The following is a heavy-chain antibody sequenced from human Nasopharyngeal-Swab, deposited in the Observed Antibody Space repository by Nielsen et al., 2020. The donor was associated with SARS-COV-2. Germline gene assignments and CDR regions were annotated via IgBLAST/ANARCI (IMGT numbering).Heavy chain of an antibody. J-gene: IGHJ4*02. CDR3: ARKRRGSGTYYYDSSGYLGVVDY. CDR2: IYYSGST. V-gene: IGHV4-39*01. CDR1: GGSISSSSYY. Sequence: SETLSLTCTVSGGSISSSSYYWGWIRQPPGKGLEWIGSIYYSGSTYYNPSLKSRVTISVDTSKNQFSLKLSSVTAADTAVYYCARKRRGSGTYYYDSSGYLGVVDYWGQGTLVTVSS. D-gene: IGHD3-22*01.